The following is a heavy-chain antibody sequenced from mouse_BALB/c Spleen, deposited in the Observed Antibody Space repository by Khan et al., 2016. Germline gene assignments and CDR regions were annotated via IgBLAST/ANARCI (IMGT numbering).Heavy chain of an antibody. CDR2: IYPGDGGT. CDR3: ARGGSSDSDSAY. V-gene: IGHV1-87*01. J-gene: IGHJ3*01. CDR1: GYTFTSYW. Sequence: QMQLQQSGAELARPGASVKLSCKASGYTFTSYWMQWGKQRPGQGLEWIGTIYPGDGGTRYTQKFKGKATFTADKSSSTAYMQLNCLASEDFAVYSCARGGSSDSDSAYWGQGTLVTVSA. D-gene: IGHD1-1*01.